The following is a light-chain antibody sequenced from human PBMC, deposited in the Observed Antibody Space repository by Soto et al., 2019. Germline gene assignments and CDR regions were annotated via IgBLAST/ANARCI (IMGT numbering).Light chain of an antibody. CDR2: DAS. CDR3: QKRSNLLT. V-gene: IGKV3-11*01. J-gene: IGKJ4*01. CDR1: QSVSSY. Sequence: EIVLTQSPATPSLSPGERATLSCRASQSVSSYLAWYQQKPGQAPRLLIYDASNRATGIPARFSGSGSGTDFTLTISSLEPEDFAVYYCQKRSNLLTFGGGTKVDIK.